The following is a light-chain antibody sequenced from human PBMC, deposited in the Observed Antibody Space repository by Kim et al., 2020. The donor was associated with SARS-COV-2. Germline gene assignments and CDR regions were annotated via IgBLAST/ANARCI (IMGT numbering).Light chain of an antibody. CDR3: QQRTNWPPT. CDR2: DAS. CDR1: QSVGSY. Sequence: EIVLTQSPATLSLSPGERATLSCRASQSVGSYLAWYQQKPGQAPRLLIYDASNRATGIPARFSGSGSGTDFTLTISSLEPEDFAVYSCQQRTNWPPTFGQGTRLEIK. J-gene: IGKJ5*01. V-gene: IGKV3-11*01.